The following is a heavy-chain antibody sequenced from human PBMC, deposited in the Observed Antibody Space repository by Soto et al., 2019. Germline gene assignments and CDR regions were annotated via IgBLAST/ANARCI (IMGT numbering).Heavy chain of an antibody. D-gene: IGHD3-16*01. CDR2: VSESGDST. V-gene: IGHV3-23*01. CDR1: GFDFNNYD. CDR3: VCISWGY. Sequence: EVQLLESGGGLVQPGGSLRLSCAASGFDFNNYDMSWGRQAPGKGLEWVSSVSESGDSTYYADSVKGRFTISRDNSKNTLYLEMNSLRAEDTALYYRVCISWGYWGQGTLVFVSS. J-gene: IGHJ4*02.